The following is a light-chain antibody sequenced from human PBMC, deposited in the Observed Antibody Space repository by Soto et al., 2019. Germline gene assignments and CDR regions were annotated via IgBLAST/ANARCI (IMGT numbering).Light chain of an antibody. V-gene: IGLV2-14*01. CDR3: SSYTSSCTHVV. CDR1: SSDVGGYNY. Sequence: QSVLTQPASVSGSPGQSITISCTGTSSDVGGYNYVSWYQQHPGKAPKLMIYDVSNRPSGVSNRFSGSKSGNTASLTISGHQPEDEADYYCSSYTSSCTHVVFGGGTQLTVL. J-gene: IGLJ2*01. CDR2: DVS.